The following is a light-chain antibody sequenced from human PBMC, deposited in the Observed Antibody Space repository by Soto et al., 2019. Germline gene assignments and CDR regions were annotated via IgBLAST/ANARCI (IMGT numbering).Light chain of an antibody. CDR2: RDS. Sequence: SYELTQSLSVSVALGQTARITCAGNNIGNKDVHWYQHKPGQAPVLVIYRDSNRPSGIPERFSGSNSGNTATLTISRAYAGDEADYYCSSYAGSNNWVFGGGTQLTVL. CDR1: NIGNKD. CDR3: SSYAGSNNWV. J-gene: IGLJ3*02. V-gene: IGLV3-9*01.